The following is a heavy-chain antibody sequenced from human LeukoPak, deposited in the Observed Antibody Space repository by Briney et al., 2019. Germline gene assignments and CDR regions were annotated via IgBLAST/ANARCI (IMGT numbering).Heavy chain of an antibody. J-gene: IGHJ4*02. CDR3: ARSVIQLRYFDY. CDR1: GFTFSSYV. Sequence: GGSLRLSCAASGFTFSSYVMSWVRQVPGKGPEWVSAINPSGGSADYADSVKGRFTTFRDNSKNMVHLQMNSLRAEDTAVYYCARSVIQLRYFDYWGPGTLVTVSS. D-gene: IGHD3-9*01. V-gene: IGHV3-23*01. CDR2: INPSGGSA.